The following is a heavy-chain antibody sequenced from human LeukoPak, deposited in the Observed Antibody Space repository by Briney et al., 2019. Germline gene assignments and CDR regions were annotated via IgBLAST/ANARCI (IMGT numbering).Heavy chain of an antibody. CDR3: ARRSTVTPGGSGYYFDY. Sequence: SSETLSLTCTVSGVSISSYYRSWIRQPPGKGLEWVGYIYYSGSTNYNPSLKSRVTISVDTSKNQSSLKLSSVTAADTAVYYCARRSTVTPGGSGYYFDYWGQGTLVTVSS. D-gene: IGHD4-17*01. V-gene: IGHV4-59*01. CDR1: GVSISSYY. CDR2: IYYSGST. J-gene: IGHJ4*02.